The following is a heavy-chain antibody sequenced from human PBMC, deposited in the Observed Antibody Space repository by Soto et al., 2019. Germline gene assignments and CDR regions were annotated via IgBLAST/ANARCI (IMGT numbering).Heavy chain of an antibody. CDR2: IWCDGSDK. CDR1: GFTFSSYG. Sequence: GGSLRLSCAASGFTFSSYGMHWVRQAPGKGLEWVAVIWCDGSDKYYADSVKGRFTISRDNSKNTLYLQMNSLRAEDTAVYYCVRDFGRITIFGVVDYYGMDVWGQGTTVTVSS. J-gene: IGHJ6*02. CDR3: VRDFGRITIFGVVDYYGMDV. V-gene: IGHV3-33*01. D-gene: IGHD3-3*01.